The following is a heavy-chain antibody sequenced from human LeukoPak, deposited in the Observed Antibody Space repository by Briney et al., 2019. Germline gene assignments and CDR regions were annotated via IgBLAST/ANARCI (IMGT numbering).Heavy chain of an antibody. Sequence: PGGSLRLSCAASGFTFDDYAMHWVRQAPGKGLEWVSGISWNSGSIGYADSVKGRFTISRDNAKNSLYLQMNSLRAEDTALYYCAEATLTYNSSKEFDYWGQGTLVTVSS. J-gene: IGHJ4*02. CDR2: ISWNSGSI. D-gene: IGHD6-6*01. V-gene: IGHV3-9*01. CDR3: AEATLTYNSSKEFDY. CDR1: GFTFDDYA.